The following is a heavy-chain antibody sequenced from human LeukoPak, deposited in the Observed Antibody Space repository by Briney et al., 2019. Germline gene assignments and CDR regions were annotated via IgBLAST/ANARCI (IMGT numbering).Heavy chain of an antibody. CDR2: IYTSGST. CDR3: AREQLYRTFIANWFDP. J-gene: IGHJ5*02. CDR1: GGSISSGSYY. Sequence: PSETLSLTCTVSGGSISSGSYYWRWIRQPAGKGLEWIGRIYTSGSTNYNPSLKSRVTISVDTSKNQFSLKLSSVTAADTAVYYCAREQLYRTFIANWFDPWGQGTLVTVSS. D-gene: IGHD5-24*01. V-gene: IGHV4-61*02.